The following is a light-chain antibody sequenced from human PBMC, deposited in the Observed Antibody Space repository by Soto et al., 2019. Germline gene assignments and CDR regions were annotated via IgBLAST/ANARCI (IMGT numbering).Light chain of an antibody. CDR2: DAS. CDR1: QDISNY. Sequence: DIQMTQSPSSLSASVGDRVTITCQASQDISNYLNWYQQKPGKAPKLLIYDASNLETGVPSRFSRSGSGTDFTFTISSLQPEDIATYYCQQYDNPSLTFGGGTKVEIK. V-gene: IGKV1-33*01. J-gene: IGKJ4*01. CDR3: QQYDNPSLT.